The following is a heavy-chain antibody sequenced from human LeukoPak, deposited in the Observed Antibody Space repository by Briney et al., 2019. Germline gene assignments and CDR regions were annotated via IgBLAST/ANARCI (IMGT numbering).Heavy chain of an antibody. Sequence: GASVKVSCKASGYTFTSYGISWVRQAPGQGLEWMGWTSAYNGNTNYAQKLQGRVTMTTDTSTSTAYMELRSLRSDDTAVYYCARDLYDFWSGYSIGNWFDPWGQGTLVTVSS. V-gene: IGHV1-18*01. CDR2: TSAYNGNT. CDR1: GYTFTSYG. D-gene: IGHD3-3*01. J-gene: IGHJ5*02. CDR3: ARDLYDFWSGYSIGNWFDP.